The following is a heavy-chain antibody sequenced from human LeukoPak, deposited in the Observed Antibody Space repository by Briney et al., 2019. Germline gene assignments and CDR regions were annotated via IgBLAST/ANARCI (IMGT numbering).Heavy chain of an antibody. V-gene: IGHV1-2*02. J-gene: IGHJ6*03. CDR1: GYTFTGYY. Sequence: ASVKVSCKASGYTFTGYYMHWVRQAPGQGLEWMGWINPNSGGTNYAQKFQGRVTMTRDTSISTAYMELSRLRSDDTAVYYCARSRVLGHYMDVWGKGTTVTVSS. CDR2: INPNSGGT. D-gene: IGHD3-10*01. CDR3: ARSRVLGHYMDV.